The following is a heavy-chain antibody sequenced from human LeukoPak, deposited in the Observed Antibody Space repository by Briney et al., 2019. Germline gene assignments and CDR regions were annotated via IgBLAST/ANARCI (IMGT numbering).Heavy chain of an antibody. V-gene: IGHV4-61*02. CDR2: IYTTGST. J-gene: IGHJ6*02. Sequence: SETLSLTCTVSGGSISSGSYYWSWIQQPAGKGLEWIGRIYTTGSTNYNPSLKSRVTISGDTSKNQFSLKLSSVTAADTAVYYCAREGRDYDSSGYPYYYYSMDVWGQGTTVPVSS. CDR1: GGSISSGSYY. D-gene: IGHD3-22*01. CDR3: AREGRDYDSSGYPYYYYSMDV.